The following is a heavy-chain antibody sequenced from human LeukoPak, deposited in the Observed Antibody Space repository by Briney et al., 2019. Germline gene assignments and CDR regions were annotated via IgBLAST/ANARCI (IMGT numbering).Heavy chain of an antibody. V-gene: IGHV3-21*01. J-gene: IGHJ4*02. CDR1: GFTFSSYS. CDR3: ARDIVVVVAASVESAIN. Sequence: GGSLRLSCAASGFTFSSYSMNWVRQAPGKGLEWVSSISSSSSYIYYAGSVKGRFTISRDNAKNSLYLQMNSLRAEDTAVYYCARDIVVVVAASVESAINWGQGTLVTVSS. CDR2: ISSSSSYI. D-gene: IGHD2-15*01.